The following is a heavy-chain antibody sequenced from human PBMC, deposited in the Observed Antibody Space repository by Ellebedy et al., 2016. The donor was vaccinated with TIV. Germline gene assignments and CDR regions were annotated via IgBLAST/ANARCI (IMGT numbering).Heavy chain of an antibody. J-gene: IGHJ4*02. CDR1: GGSISSYY. Sequence: MPGGSLRLSCTVSGGSISSYYWSWIRQPPGKGLEWIGEINNSGNSHYNPSLKSRVIISLDTSKNQFSLNLSSVAAADTAVYYCARLYGSGSYYKYWGQGTLVTVSS. CDR2: INNSGNS. D-gene: IGHD3-10*01. CDR3: ARLYGSGSYYKY. V-gene: IGHV4-34*01.